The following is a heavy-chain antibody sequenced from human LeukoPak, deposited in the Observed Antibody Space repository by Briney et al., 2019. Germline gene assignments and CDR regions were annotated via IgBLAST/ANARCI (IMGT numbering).Heavy chain of an antibody. D-gene: IGHD3-3*01. CDR1: GFTFSSYS. CDR3: AREVNYDFWGGYWNFDY. J-gene: IGHJ4*02. V-gene: IGHV3-48*01. CDR2: ISSSSSTI. Sequence: GGSLRLSCAASGFTFSSYSMNWVRQAPGKGLEWVSYISSSSSTIYYADSVKGRFTISRDNAKNSLYLQMNSLRAEDTAVYYCAREVNYDFWGGYWNFDYWGQGTLVTVSS.